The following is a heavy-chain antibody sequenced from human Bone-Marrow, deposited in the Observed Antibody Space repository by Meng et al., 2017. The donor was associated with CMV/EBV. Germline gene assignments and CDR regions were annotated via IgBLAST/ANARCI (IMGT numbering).Heavy chain of an antibody. Sequence: SVKVSCKASGGTFSSYAISWVRQAPGQGLEWMGGIIPIFGTANYAQKFQGRVTITTDESTSTAYMELSSLRSEDTAVYYCATEDRSPGGTDDYWGQGTLVTVSS. CDR3: ATEDRSPGGTDDY. D-gene: IGHD1-14*01. V-gene: IGHV1-69*05. J-gene: IGHJ4*02. CDR1: GGTFSSYA. CDR2: IIPIFGTA.